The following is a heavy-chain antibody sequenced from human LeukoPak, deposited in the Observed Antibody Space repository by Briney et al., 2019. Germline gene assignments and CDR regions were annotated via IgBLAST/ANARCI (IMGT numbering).Heavy chain of an antibody. CDR2: ISAYNGNT. CDR1: GYTFTSYG. Sequence: ASVKVSCKASGYTFTSYGISWVRQAPGQGLEWMGWISAYNGNTNYAQKLQGRVTMTTDTSTSTAYMELRSLRSDDTAVYYCARGPIANSGSERGSLIFALSLIDYWGQGTLVTVSS. CDR3: ARGPIANSGSERGSLIFALSLIDY. D-gene: IGHD1-26*01. J-gene: IGHJ4*02. V-gene: IGHV1-18*01.